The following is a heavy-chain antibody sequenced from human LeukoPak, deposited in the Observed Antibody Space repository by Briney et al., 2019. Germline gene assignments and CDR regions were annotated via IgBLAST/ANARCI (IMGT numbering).Heavy chain of an antibody. Sequence: GASVKVSCKASGYTFTSYGISWVRQAPGQGLEWMGGISAYNGNTNYAQKLQGRVTMTTDTSTSTAYMELRSLRSDDTAVYYCARDKGKLNYDILTGYTYGMDVWGQGTTVTVSS. V-gene: IGHV1-18*01. CDR3: ARDKGKLNYDILTGYTYGMDV. D-gene: IGHD3-9*01. J-gene: IGHJ6*02. CDR2: ISAYNGNT. CDR1: GYTFTSYG.